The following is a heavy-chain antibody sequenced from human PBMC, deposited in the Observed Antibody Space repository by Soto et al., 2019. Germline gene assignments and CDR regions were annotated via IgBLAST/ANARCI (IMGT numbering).Heavy chain of an antibody. CDR3: ARGVAPGTSAPDY. J-gene: IGHJ4*02. Sequence: EVQLVESGGGLVQPGGSLRLSCAASGFTVSSNAMSWVRQAPGKGLEWVSVIHSGGSTYYADSVKGRFTISRDNSKNTLFVQMNGLRAEDTALYYCARGVAPGTSAPDYWGQGTLVIVSS. D-gene: IGHD6-13*01. V-gene: IGHV3-66*01. CDR2: IHSGGST. CDR1: GFTVSSNA.